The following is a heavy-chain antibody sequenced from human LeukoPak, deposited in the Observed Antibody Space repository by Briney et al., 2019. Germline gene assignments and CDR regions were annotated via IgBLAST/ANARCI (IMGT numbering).Heavy chain of an antibody. CDR2: IIPIFGTA. D-gene: IGHD6-6*01. CDR1: GGTFSSYA. V-gene: IGHV1-69*13. CDR3: ARGSRPRYYYYYYMDV. J-gene: IGHJ6*03. Sequence: ASVKVSCKASGGTFSSYAISWVRQAPGQGLEWMGGIIPIFGTANYAQKFQGRVTITADESTSTAYMELSSLRSEDTAVYYCARGSRPRYYYYYYMDVWGKGTTVTVSS.